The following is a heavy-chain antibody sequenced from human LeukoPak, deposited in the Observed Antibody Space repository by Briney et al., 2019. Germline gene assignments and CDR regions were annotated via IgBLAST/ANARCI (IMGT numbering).Heavy chain of an antibody. CDR3: ARDGDSSSWTTYYYYYMDV. CDR2: ISSSGSTI. J-gene: IGHJ6*03. D-gene: IGHD6-13*01. Sequence: GGSLRLSCAASGFTFSDYYMSWIRQAPGKGLEWVSYISSSGSTIYYADSVKGRFTISRDNAKNSLYLQMNSLRAEDTAVYYCARDGDSSSWTTYYYYYMDVWGKGITVTVSS. CDR1: GFTFSDYY. V-gene: IGHV3-11*04.